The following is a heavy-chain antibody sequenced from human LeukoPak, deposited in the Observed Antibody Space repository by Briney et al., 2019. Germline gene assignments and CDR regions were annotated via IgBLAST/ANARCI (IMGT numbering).Heavy chain of an antibody. Sequence: GGSLRLSCAASGFTFSSYEMNWVRQAPGKGLEWVSYISSSGSTIYYADSVKGRFTISRDNAKNSLYLQMNSLRAEDTAAYYCARGLNRYYDILTGYPGFDPWGQGTLVTVSS. J-gene: IGHJ5*02. CDR2: ISSSGSTI. D-gene: IGHD3-9*01. CDR1: GFTFSSYE. CDR3: ARGLNRYYDILTGYPGFDP. V-gene: IGHV3-48*03.